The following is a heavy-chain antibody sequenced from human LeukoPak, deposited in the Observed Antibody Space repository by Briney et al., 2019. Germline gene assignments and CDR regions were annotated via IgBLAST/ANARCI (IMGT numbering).Heavy chain of an antibody. V-gene: IGHV4-59*01. J-gene: IGHJ6*03. CDR3: ARVSSRNYYYYMDV. Sequence: PSETLSLTCTVSGGSISSYYWSWIRQPPGKGLEWIGYIYYSGSTNYNPSLKSRVTIPVDTSKNQFSLKLSSVTAADTAVYYCARVSSRNYYYYMDVWGKGTTVTVSS. CDR2: IYYSGST. CDR1: GGSISSYY. D-gene: IGHD2-2*01.